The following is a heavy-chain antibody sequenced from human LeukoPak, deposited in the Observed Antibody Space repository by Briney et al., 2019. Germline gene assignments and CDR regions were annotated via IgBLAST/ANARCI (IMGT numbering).Heavy chain of an antibody. D-gene: IGHD6-19*01. J-gene: IGHJ1*01. CDR1: GFTVSSNY. CDR3: ARDFEQWLAKVEYFQH. V-gene: IGHV3-53*01. CDR2: IYSGGST. Sequence: GGSLRLSCAASGFTVSSNYMSWVRQAPGKGLEWVSVIYSGGSTYYADSVKGRFTISRHNSKNTLYLQMNSLRAEDTAVYYCARDFEQWLAKVEYFQHWGQGTLVTVSS.